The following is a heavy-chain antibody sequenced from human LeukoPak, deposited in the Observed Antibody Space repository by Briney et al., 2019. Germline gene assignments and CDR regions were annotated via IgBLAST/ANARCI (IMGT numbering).Heavy chain of an antibody. D-gene: IGHD4-17*01. Sequence: PSETLSLTCTVSGGSISSSSYYWGWIRQAPGKGLEWVSGISGGGGSIHYADSVKGRFTISRDNSMNTLYLQMNSLRAEDTAVYYCAGYRSVTTGKRFFDYWGQGTLVTVSS. V-gene: IGHV3-23*01. J-gene: IGHJ4*02. CDR1: GGSISSSSYY. CDR2: ISGGGGSI. CDR3: AGYRSVTTGKRFFDY.